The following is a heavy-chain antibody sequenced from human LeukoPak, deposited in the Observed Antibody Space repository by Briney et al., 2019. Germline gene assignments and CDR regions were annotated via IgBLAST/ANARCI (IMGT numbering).Heavy chain of an antibody. CDR1: GGSISSYY. D-gene: IGHD6-19*01. CDR2: IYYSGST. CDR3: ARGEYSCGWYYFDY. Sequence: SETLSLTCAVSGGSISSYYWSWIRQPPGKGLEWIGYIYYSGSTNYNPSLKSRVTISVDPSKNQFSLKLSSVTAADTAVYYCARGEYSCGWYYFDYWGQGTLVTVSS. V-gene: IGHV4-59*01. J-gene: IGHJ4*02.